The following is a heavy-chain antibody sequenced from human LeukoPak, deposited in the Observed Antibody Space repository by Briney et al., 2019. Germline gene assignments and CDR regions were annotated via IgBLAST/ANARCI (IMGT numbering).Heavy chain of an antibody. Sequence: GGSLRLSCIASGFAFNSYEMNWVRQAPGKGLEWVSYISSSGSIKHYADSVKGRFTISRDNAKNSLYLQMNSLRAEDTAVYYCARLWFGEPSPWGQGTLVTVSS. D-gene: IGHD3-10*01. CDR1: GFAFNSYE. J-gene: IGHJ5*02. V-gene: IGHV3-48*03. CDR2: ISSSGSIK. CDR3: ARLWFGEPSP.